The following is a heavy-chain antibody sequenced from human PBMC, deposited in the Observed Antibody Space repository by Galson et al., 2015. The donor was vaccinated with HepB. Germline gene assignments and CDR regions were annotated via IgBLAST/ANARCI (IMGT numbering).Heavy chain of an antibody. D-gene: IGHD3-9*01. V-gene: IGHV3-53*01. Sequence: SLRLSCAASGFTVSSNYMSWVRQAPGKGLEWVSVIYSGGSAYYADSVKGRFTISRDNSKNTLYLQMNSLRAEDTAVYYCARSGNYYDILTGVPNDAFDIWGQGTMVTVSS. CDR1: GFTVSSNY. J-gene: IGHJ3*02. CDR3: ARSGNYYDILTGVPNDAFDI. CDR2: IYSGGSA.